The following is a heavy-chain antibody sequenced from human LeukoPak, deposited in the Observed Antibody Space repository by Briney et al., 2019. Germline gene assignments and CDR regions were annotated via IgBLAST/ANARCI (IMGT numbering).Heavy chain of an antibody. V-gene: IGHV3-23*01. CDR3: ARDPGYDFWSGPHGLDY. CDR1: GFTFSSYA. Sequence: GGSLRLSCAASGFTFSSYAMSWVRQAPGKGLEWVSDISGSGASTYYADSVKGRFTISRDNSKNTLYLQMNSLRAEDTAVYYCARDPGYDFWSGPHGLDYWGQGTLVTVSS. J-gene: IGHJ4*02. CDR2: ISGSGAST. D-gene: IGHD3-3*01.